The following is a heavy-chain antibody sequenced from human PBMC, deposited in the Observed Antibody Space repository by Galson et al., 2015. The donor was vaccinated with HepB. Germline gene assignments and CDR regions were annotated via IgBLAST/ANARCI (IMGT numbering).Heavy chain of an antibody. CDR3: AAAYDSGDYVFHSDCGLDV. Sequence: SVKVSCKASGFTFTSSAMQWVRQARGQRLEWIGWIVVGSGNTNYAQMLQERVTITRDMSTSTAYMELSSLRAEDTAVYYCAAAYDSGDYVFHSDCGLDVWGQGTTVTVSS. D-gene: IGHD4-17*01. CDR2: IVVGSGNT. CDR1: GFTFTSSA. V-gene: IGHV1-58*02. J-gene: IGHJ6*02.